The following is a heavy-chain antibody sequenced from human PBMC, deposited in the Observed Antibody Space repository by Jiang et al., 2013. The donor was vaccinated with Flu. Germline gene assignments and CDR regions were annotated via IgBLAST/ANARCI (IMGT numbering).Heavy chain of an antibody. J-gene: IGHJ4*02. Sequence: QLVESGGGLVQPGGSLRLSCAASGFIFSSYWMTWVRQAPGKGLEWVANIKEDGSEKYYVDSVKGRFTISRDNAKNSLYLQMDSLRVEDTAVYFCGRMRGGDWGQGTLVTVSS. CDR2: IKEDGSEK. V-gene: IGHV3-7*01. CDR3: GRMRGGD. CDR1: GFIFSSYW.